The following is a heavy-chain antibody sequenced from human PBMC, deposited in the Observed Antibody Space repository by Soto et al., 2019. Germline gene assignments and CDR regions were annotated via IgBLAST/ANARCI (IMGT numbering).Heavy chain of an antibody. D-gene: IGHD1-1*01. Sequence: QVHLVQSGAEVKKPGASVKVSCKGSGYIFTTYGITWVRQAPGQGLEWMGWIGAHNGNTNYAQKLQGRVTVTRDTSTSTAYMELRKLRSDDTAGYYCARGRYGDYWGQGALVTVSS. J-gene: IGHJ4*02. CDR2: IGAHNGNT. V-gene: IGHV1-18*01. CDR3: ARGRYGDY. CDR1: GYIFTTYG.